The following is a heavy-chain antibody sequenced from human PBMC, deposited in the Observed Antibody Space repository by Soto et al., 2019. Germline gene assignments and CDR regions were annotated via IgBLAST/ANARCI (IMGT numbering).Heavy chain of an antibody. CDR1: GYTFTSYG. V-gene: IGHV1-18*04. CDR3: XXXXXXXTGRRTANAFDI. D-gene: IGHD6-25*01. Sequence: QVQLVQSGAEVKKPGASVKVSCKASGYTFTSYGISWVRQAPGQGLEWMGWISAYNGNTNYAQKLQGRVTMTTDTSTSTAYMELRSLRSDDTAVYYCXXXXXXXTGRRTANAFDIWGQGTMVTVSS. CDR2: ISAYNGNT. J-gene: IGHJ3*02.